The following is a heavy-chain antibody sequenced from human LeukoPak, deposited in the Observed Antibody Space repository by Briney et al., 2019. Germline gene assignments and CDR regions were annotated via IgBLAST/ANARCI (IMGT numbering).Heavy chain of an antibody. Sequence: GASVKVSCKASGYTFTSYYMHWVRQAPGQGLEWMGIINPSGGSTSYAQNFQGRVTMTRDTSTSTAYMELSSLRSEDTAVYYCARGPLGSSSWYFLDPYFDYWGQGTLVTVSS. D-gene: IGHD6-13*01. CDR2: INPSGGST. CDR1: GYTFTSYY. V-gene: IGHV1-46*01. J-gene: IGHJ4*02. CDR3: ARGPLGSSSWYFLDPYFDY.